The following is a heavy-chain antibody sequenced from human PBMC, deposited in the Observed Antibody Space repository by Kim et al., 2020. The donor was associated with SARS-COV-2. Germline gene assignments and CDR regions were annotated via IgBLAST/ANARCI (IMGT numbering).Heavy chain of an antibody. CDR1: GYTFTSYD. V-gene: IGHV1-8*01. J-gene: IGHJ6*02. D-gene: IGHD3-10*01. CDR3: AREHYYGSGSYYPLAYYYGMDV. Sequence: ASVKVSCKASGYTFTSYDINWVRQATGQGLAWMGWMNPNSGNTGYAQKFQGRVTMTRNTSISTAYMELSSLRSEDTAVYYCAREHYYGSGSYYPLAYYYGMDVWGQGTTVTVSS. CDR2: MNPNSGNT.